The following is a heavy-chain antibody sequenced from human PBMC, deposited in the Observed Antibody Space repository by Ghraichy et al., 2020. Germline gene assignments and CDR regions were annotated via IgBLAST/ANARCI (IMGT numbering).Heavy chain of an antibody. CDR3: AGSITMIRYFDL. J-gene: IGHJ2*01. V-gene: IGHV4-39*01. CDR1: GGAIYNSGHY. D-gene: IGHD3-22*01. Sequence: SETLSLTCTVSGGAIYNSGHYWGWIRQSPGKGLEWIGSLFYSGNTYSNPSLKSRATMSADTSKNQLSLVLSSVTAADTAVYYCAGSITMIRYFDLWGRGTLVTVSS. CDR2: LFYSGNT.